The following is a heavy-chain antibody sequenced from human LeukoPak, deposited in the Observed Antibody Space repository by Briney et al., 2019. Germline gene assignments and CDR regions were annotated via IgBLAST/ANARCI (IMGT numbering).Heavy chain of an antibody. CDR2: IKQDGRRT. Sequence: GGSLRLSCGASGFIFSNYWLSWVRQAPGKGLEWVANIKQDGRRTNYVDSVKGRFTISRDNAKNSLYLQMNSLRDEDTAIYYCAREAPPHDTSDYDFWGQGTLVTASS. CDR1: GFIFSNYW. D-gene: IGHD3-22*01. CDR3: AREAPPHDTSDYDF. J-gene: IGHJ4*02. V-gene: IGHV3-7*01.